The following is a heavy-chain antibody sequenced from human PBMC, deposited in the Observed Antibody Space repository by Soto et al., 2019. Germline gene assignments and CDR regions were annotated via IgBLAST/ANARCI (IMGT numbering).Heavy chain of an antibody. J-gene: IGHJ4*01. Sequence: EEQVLESGGGLAQPGGSLRLSCVASGFIFQNYAMSWVRQTPGKGLEWVSVINGRGNTTFYADSVKGRFTVSRDNSRNMVYLDMNSLRVEATSVYSCAKVIVLGASTIEYCGLGSPVIVSS. CDR1: GFIFQNYA. V-gene: IGHV3-23*01. CDR2: INGRGNTT. CDR3: AKVIVLGASTIEY. D-gene: IGHD3-16*01.